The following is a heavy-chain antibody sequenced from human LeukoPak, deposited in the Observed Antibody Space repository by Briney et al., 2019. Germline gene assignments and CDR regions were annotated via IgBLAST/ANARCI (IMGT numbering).Heavy chain of an antibody. CDR2: IIPILGIA. J-gene: IGHJ6*02. CDR3: ARDVQLWAPSYYYHGMDV. Sequence: GASVKVSCKASGGTFSSYAISWVRQAPGQGLEWMGRIIPILGIANYAQKCQGRVTITADKSTSTAYMELSSLRSDDTAVYYWARDVQLWAPSYYYHGMDVWGQGTTVTVSS. V-gene: IGHV1-69*04. CDR1: GGTFSSYA. D-gene: IGHD5-18*01.